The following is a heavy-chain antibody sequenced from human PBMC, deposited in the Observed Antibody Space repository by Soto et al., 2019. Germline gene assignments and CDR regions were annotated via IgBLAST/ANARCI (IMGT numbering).Heavy chain of an antibody. CDR1: GGSISSGGYY. J-gene: IGHJ3*02. D-gene: IGHD3-10*01. V-gene: IGHV4-31*03. CDR3: ARFYMVRGVMGAFDI. Sequence: QVQLQESGPGLVKPSQTLSLTCTVSGGSISSGGYYWSWIRQHPGKGLEWIGYIYYSGSTYYNPSLKCRVTISVDTSKNPFSLKLSSVTAADTAVYYCARFYMVRGVMGAFDIWGQGTMVTVSS. CDR2: IYYSGST.